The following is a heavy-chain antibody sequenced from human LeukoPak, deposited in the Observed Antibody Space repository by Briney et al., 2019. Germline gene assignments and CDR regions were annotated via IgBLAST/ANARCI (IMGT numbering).Heavy chain of an antibody. J-gene: IGHJ3*02. V-gene: IGHV3-53*01. D-gene: IGHD3-10*01. CDR3: ARDLWFGELLESAAAFDI. CDR2: IYSGGST. Sequence: PGGSLRLSCSASGFVFTIYTMYWVRQAPGKGLEWVSVIYSGGSTYYADSVKGRFTISRDNSKNTLYLQMNSLRAEDTAVYYCARDLWFGELLESAAAFDIWGQGTMVTVSS. CDR1: GFVFTIYT.